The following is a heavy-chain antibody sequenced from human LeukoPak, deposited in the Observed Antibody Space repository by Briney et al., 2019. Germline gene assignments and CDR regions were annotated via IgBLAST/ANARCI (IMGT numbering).Heavy chain of an antibody. V-gene: IGHV3-23*01. Sequence: GGSLRPSCAASGFTFSSYAMSWVRQAPGKGLEWVSANSGSGGSTYYADSVKGRFTISRDNSKNTLYLQMNSLRAEDTAVYYCAKEGGYYTDYFDYWGQGTLVTVSS. CDR1: GFTFSSYA. CDR3: AKEGGYYTDYFDY. CDR2: NSGSGGST. J-gene: IGHJ4*02. D-gene: IGHD3-3*01.